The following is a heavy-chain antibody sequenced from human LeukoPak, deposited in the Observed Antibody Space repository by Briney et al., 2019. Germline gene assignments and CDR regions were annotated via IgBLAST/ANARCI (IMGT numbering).Heavy chain of an antibody. CDR2: IIPILGIA. CDR3: ARDRTGTTGRRYFDY. V-gene: IGHV1-69*04. CDR1: GGTFSSYA. Sequence: SVKVSCKASGGTFSSYAISWVRQAPGQGLEWMGRIIPILGIANYAQKFQGRVTITADKSTSTAYMELRSLRSDDTAVYYCARDRTGTTGRRYFDYWGQGTLVTVSS. D-gene: IGHD1-1*01. J-gene: IGHJ4*02.